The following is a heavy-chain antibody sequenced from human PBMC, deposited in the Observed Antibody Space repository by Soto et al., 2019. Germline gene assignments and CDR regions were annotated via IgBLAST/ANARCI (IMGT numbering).Heavy chain of an antibody. Sequence: QVQLVQSEGELRQPWASVTVSCRASGYTFTRYGIIWVREDPGPGLVWMGYISLNSGAPTYAQNLQGRLTLTTDPFTSTAYMELMSLSFDDRAIYYCVREMWTRSGPQNFFDYSGLGALVTVSS. D-gene: IGHD6-25*01. CDR3: VREMWTRSGPQNFFDY. J-gene: IGHJ4*02. CDR1: GYTFTRYG. CDR2: ISLNSGAP. V-gene: IGHV1-18*01.